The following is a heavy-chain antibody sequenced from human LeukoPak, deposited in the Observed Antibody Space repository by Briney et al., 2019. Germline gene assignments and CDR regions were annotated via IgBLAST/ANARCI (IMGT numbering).Heavy chain of an antibody. D-gene: IGHD5-12*01. CDR3: ARDIVATMDGSFSGMDV. CDR2: ISGSGGST. J-gene: IGHJ6*02. Sequence: TGGSLRLSCAASGFTFSSYAMSWVRQAPGKGLEWVSAISGSGGSTYYADSVKGRFTISRDNSKNTLYLQMNSLRAEDTAVYYCARDIVATMDGSFSGMDVWGQGTTVTVSS. CDR1: GFTFSSYA. V-gene: IGHV3-23*01.